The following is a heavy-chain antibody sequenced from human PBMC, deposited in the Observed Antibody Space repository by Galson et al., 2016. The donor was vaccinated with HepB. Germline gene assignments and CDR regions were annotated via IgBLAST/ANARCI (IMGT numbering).Heavy chain of an antibody. V-gene: IGHV1-24*01. CDR1: EYTLSELA. CDR2: FDPEQGET. J-gene: IGHJ3*02. CDR3: ARALRAGAFDI. Sequence: SVKVSCKVHEYTLSELAMHWVRQAPGKGPEWMGGFDPEQGETIFAEKFRGRVTMTEDTSTDTAYMQLSSLRSEDTAVYYCARALRAGAFDIWGQGTTVIVSS.